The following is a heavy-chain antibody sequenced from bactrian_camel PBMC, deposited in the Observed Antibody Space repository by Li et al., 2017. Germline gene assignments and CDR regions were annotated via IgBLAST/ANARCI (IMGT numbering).Heavy chain of an antibody. CDR3: TKEPEGAYGFGY. Sequence: HVQLVESGGGSVQAGGSLTLSCAASGFAWNSCSLGWYRQVQGKERELVSRFITAGNAYHADSVKGRFTISRDYAKNTLYLQLNSLKTDDTAMYFCTKEPEGAYGFGYWGQGTQVTVS. CDR2: FITAGNA. V-gene: IGHV3S55*01. CDR1: GFAWNSCS. D-gene: IGHD5*01. J-gene: IGHJ6*01.